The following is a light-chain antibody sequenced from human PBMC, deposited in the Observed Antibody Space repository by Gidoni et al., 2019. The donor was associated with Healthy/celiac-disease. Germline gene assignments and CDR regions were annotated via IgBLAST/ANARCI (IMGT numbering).Light chain of an antibody. CDR2: GNS. J-gene: IGLJ2*01. CDR1: SSNIWAGYD. CDR3: QSYDSSLSGSVV. Sequence: QSVLTQPPSVSGAPGPRVTISCTGSSSNIWAGYDVHWYQQLPGTAPKLLIYGNSNRPSGVPDRFSGSKSGTSASLAITGLQAEDEADYYCQSYDSSLSGSVVFGGGTKLTVL. V-gene: IGLV1-40*01.